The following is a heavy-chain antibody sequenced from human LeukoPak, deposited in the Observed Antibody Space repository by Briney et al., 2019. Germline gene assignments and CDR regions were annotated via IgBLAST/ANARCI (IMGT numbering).Heavy chain of an antibody. CDR3: ARVGYYYDTTGYFPLDY. Sequence: GEPLRLSCAASGFTFSHYNMNWLRQAPGKGLEWVSSISSTSSYIYFADSVKGRFTISRDNAKNSVYLQMNSLRAEDTAVHYCARVGYYYDTTGYFPLDYWGQGALVTVSS. CDR1: GFTFSHYN. J-gene: IGHJ4*02. CDR2: ISSTSSYI. V-gene: IGHV3-21*01. D-gene: IGHD3-22*01.